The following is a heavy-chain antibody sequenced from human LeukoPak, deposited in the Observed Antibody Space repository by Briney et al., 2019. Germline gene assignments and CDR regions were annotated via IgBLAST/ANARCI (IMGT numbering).Heavy chain of an antibody. Sequence: GGSLRLSCAASGFTVSSNYMSWVRQAPGKGLEWVSVIYSGGDTYYADSVKGRFTISRDNSKNTLFLQMNSLRAEDTAVYYCARVGSYYDNSGYPYWGQGTLVTVSS. D-gene: IGHD3-22*01. J-gene: IGHJ4*02. CDR3: ARVGSYYDNSGYPY. CDR1: GFTVSSNY. V-gene: IGHV3-53*01. CDR2: IYSGGDT.